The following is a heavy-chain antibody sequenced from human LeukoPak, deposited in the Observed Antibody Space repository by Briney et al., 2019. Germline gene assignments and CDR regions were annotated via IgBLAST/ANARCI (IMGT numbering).Heavy chain of an antibody. D-gene: IGHD3-22*01. J-gene: IGHJ4*02. CDR1: GFAFSSNW. CDR3: ARVSGSGFRDYYFDY. V-gene: IGHV3-74*01. CDR2: INSGGSGT. Sequence: GGSLRLSCAASGFAFSSNWMHWVRQTPGKGLVWVSRINSGGSGTSYADSVEGRFTISRDNSKNTLYLQMNSLRAEDTAVYYCARVSGSGFRDYYFDYWGQGTLVTVSS.